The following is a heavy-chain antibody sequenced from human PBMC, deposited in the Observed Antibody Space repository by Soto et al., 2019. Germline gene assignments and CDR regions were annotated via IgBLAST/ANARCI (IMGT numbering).Heavy chain of an antibody. V-gene: IGHV1-8*01. CDR3: ASGQAVAGVRAFDI. CDR2: MNPNSGNT. Sequence: GASVKVSCKASGYTFTSYDINWVRQATGQGLEWMGWMNPNSGNTGYAQKFQGRVTMTRNTSISTAYMELSSLRSEDTAVYYCASGQAVAGVRAFDIWGQGTMVTVSS. J-gene: IGHJ3*02. CDR1: GYTFTSYD. D-gene: IGHD6-19*01.